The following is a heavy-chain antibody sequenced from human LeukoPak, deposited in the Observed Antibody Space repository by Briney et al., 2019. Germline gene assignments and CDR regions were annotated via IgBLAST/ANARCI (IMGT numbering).Heavy chain of an antibody. D-gene: IGHD3-22*01. J-gene: IGHJ4*02. V-gene: IGHV3-66*02. Sequence: GGSLRLSCAASGFTVSSNYMSWVRQAPGKGLEWVSVIYSGGSTYYADSVKGRFTISRDNSKNTLYLQMNSLRAEDTAVYYCARDVPPGGMIVVLTGNFDYWGQGTLVTVSS. CDR2: IYSGGST. CDR3: ARDVPPGGMIVVLTGNFDY. CDR1: GFTVSSNY.